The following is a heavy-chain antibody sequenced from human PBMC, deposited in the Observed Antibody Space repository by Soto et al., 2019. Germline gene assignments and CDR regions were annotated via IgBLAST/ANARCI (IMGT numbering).Heavy chain of an antibody. V-gene: IGHV5-51*01. CDR2: IYPGDSDT. Sequence: PGESLKISCKGSGYSFTSYWIGWVRQMPGKGLEWMGIIYPGDSDTRYSPSFQGQVTISADKSISTAYLQWSSLKASDTAMYYCARHIVATNFDYYFDYWGQGTLVTVSS. J-gene: IGHJ4*02. D-gene: IGHD5-12*01. CDR1: GYSFTSYW. CDR3: ARHIVATNFDYYFDY.